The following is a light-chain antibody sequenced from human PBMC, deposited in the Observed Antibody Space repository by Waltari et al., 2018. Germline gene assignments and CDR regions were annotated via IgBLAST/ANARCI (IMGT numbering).Light chain of an antibody. CDR3: QTGGHGTWV. CDR2: VNSDGSH. Sequence: QLLLTQSPSASAFLGASVKLTCPRSRRHSRNVIARLQQQPEKGPRYLMKVNSDGSHSKGDKIPDRVSGSSSGTEHYLTISSLQSEDEADYYCQTGGHGTWVFGGGTKLTVL. CDR1: RRHSRNV. J-gene: IGLJ3*02. V-gene: IGLV4-69*01.